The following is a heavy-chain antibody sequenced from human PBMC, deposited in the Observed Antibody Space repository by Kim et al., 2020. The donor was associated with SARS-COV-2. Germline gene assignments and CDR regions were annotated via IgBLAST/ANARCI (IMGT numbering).Heavy chain of an antibody. D-gene: IGHD1-26*01. CDR2: ISSSSSYI. J-gene: IGHJ4*02. Sequence: GGSLRLSCAASGFTFSSYSMNWVRQAPGKGLEWVSSISSSSSYIYYADSVKGRFTISRDNAKNSLYLQMNSLRAEDTAVYYCARESGGGYSGRHFDYWGQGTLVTVSS. CDR1: GFTFSSYS. V-gene: IGHV3-21*01. CDR3: ARESGGGYSGRHFDY.